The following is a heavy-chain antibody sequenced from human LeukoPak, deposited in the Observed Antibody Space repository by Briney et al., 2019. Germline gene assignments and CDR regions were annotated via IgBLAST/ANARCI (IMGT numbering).Heavy chain of an antibody. CDR3: AKDHWAGSSGYSKPYYFDY. Sequence: QTGGSLRLSFAASGFTFSSYAMSWVRQAPGKGLEWVSAISGSGGSTYYADSVKGRFTISRDNSKNTLYLQMNSLRAEDTAVYYCAKDHWAGSSGYSKPYYFDYWGQGTLVTVSS. J-gene: IGHJ4*02. CDR1: GFTFSSYA. V-gene: IGHV3-23*01. CDR2: ISGSGGST. D-gene: IGHD3-22*01.